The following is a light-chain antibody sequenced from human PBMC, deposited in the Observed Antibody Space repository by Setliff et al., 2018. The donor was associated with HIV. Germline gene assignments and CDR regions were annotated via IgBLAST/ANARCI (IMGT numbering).Light chain of an antibody. CDR1: NIGSKS. CDR3: QVWDSRSDHPYV. J-gene: IGLJ1*01. V-gene: IGLV3-21*04. CDR2: YGS. Sequence: SYELTQPPSVSVAPGKTARITCGGNNIGSKSVHWYQQKPGQAPVLVNYYGSDRPSGIPERFSGSNSGNTATLTISRVEAGDEADYFCQVWDSRSDHPYVFGTGTKVTVL.